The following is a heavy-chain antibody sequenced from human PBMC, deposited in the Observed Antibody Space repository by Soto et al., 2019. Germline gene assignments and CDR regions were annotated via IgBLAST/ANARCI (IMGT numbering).Heavy chain of an antibody. CDR2: ISFDGSNK. J-gene: IGHJ4*02. V-gene: IGHV3-30*18. CDR3: ANAGYLGYAGIKAY. D-gene: IGHD2-8*01. CDR1: GFTFSDHG. Sequence: QVQLVESGGGVVQPGTSLRLSCAASGFTFSDHGMHWVRQAPGKGLEWVTVISFDGSNKYYTGSVKGRFTISRDNSKNTVYLQMNSLRVEDTAVYYCANAGYLGYAGIKAYWGQGTLVTVSS.